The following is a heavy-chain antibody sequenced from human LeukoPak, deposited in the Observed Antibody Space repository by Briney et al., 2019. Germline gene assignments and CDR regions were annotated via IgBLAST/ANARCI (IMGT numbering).Heavy chain of an antibody. CDR2: INPMFGTP. J-gene: IGHJ6*03. CDR3: AREGEVELRIRLRTPDYYYYMDV. Sequence: SVKVSCKASGGTFSSYAISWVRQAPGQGLEWMGGINPMFGTPNYAQKFQGRVTITADKSTNTVYMELSSLRSEDTAVYFCAREGEVELRIRLRTPDYYYYMDVWGNGTTVTVSS. D-gene: IGHD2-8*01. V-gene: IGHV1-69*06. CDR1: GGTFSSYA.